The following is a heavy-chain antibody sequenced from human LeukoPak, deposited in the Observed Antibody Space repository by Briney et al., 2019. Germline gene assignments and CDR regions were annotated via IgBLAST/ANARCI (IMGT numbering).Heavy chain of an antibody. V-gene: IGHV4-39*01. D-gene: IGHD6-13*01. CDR2: IYYSGST. J-gene: IGHJ4*02. Sequence: SETLSLTCTVSGGSVSSSGYHWGGIRQPPGKGLECLGGIYYSGSTCYNPSLKSRVSISVDTSKNQFSLNLTSVTAADTAVYFCARPGIAATGAFDCWGQGTLVTVSS. CDR1: GGSVSSSGYH. CDR3: ARPGIAATGAFDC.